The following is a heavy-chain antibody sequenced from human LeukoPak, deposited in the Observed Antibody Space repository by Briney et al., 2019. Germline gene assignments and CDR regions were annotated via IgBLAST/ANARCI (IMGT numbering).Heavy chain of an antibody. J-gene: IGHJ4*02. V-gene: IGHV1-2*02. Sequence: GASVKVSCKASGYTFTGYYMHWVRQAPGQGLEWMGWINPNSGDTKYAQKFQGRVTMTRDTSISTAYMELSRLTSDDTAVYYCATKRGSYLWGTDFDYWGQGTLVTVSS. CDR2: INPNSGDT. CDR3: ATKRGSYLWGTDFDY. CDR1: GYTFTGYY. D-gene: IGHD3-16*01.